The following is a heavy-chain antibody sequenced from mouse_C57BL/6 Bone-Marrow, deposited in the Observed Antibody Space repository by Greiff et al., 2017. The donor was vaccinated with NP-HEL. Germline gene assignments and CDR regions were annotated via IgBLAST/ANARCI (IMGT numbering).Heavy chain of an antibody. J-gene: IGHJ4*01. D-gene: IGHD2-3*01. V-gene: IGHV1-82*01. CDR3: AKSRLLLGAMDY. Sequence: QVQLQQSGPELVKPGASVKISCKASGYAFSSSWMNWVKQRPGKGLEWIGLIYPGDGDTNYNGKFKGKATLTADKSSSTAYMQLSILTSEDSAVYFCAKSRLLLGAMDYWGQGTSVTVSS. CDR2: IYPGDGDT. CDR1: GYAFSSSW.